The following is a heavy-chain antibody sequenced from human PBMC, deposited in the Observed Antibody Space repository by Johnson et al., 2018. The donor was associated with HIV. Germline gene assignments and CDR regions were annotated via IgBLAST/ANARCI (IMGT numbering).Heavy chain of an antibody. J-gene: IGHJ3*02. CDR3: ARDDGGGGDAFDS. CDR2: ISWNSGSI. Sequence: LVESGGGLVQPGRSLILSCAASGFTFNDYAMHWVRQAPGKGLEWVSGISWNSGSIGYADSVKGRFTISRDNAKNSLYLQMSSLRAEDTALYYCARDDGGGGDAFDSWGQGTMVTVSS. CDR1: GFTFNDYA. V-gene: IGHV3-9*01. D-gene: IGHD2-15*01.